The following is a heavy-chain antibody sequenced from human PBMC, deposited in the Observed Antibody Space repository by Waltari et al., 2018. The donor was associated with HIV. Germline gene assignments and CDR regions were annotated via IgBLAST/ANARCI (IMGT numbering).Heavy chain of an antibody. Sequence: EVQLLESGGGLVQAGGSLRVSCAGPGFTFSNYGTNWVRQAPGKGLEWVSAISGSGGNTYYADSLKGRFTISRDNSKNTLYLQMNSLRAEDTAVYFCVKEHQYSHTWYSYYGMDVWGQGTTVTVSS. V-gene: IGHV3-23*01. CDR2: ISGSGGNT. J-gene: IGHJ6*02. CDR1: GFTFSNYG. CDR3: VKEHQYSHTWYSYYGMDV. D-gene: IGHD6-13*01.